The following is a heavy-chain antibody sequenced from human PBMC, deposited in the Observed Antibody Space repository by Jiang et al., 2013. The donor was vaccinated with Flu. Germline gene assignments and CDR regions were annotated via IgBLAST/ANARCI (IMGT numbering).Heavy chain of an antibody. J-gene: IGHJ4*02. CDR3: ARVEGVDSGSYPGY. V-gene: IGHV3-7*03. Sequence: QLLESGGGLVQPGGSLGLSCAASGFTFSDYWMTWVRQAPGKGLEWLANINQDGREIYYVDSVKGRLTISRDNAENSLYLQMNSLRAEDTAVYYCARVEGVDSGSYPGYWGQGTLVT. D-gene: IGHD3-10*01. CDR1: GFTFSDYW. CDR2: INQDGREI.